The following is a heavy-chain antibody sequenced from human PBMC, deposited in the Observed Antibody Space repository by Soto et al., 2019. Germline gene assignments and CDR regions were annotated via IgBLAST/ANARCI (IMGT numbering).Heavy chain of an antibody. Sequence: SGPTLVNPTQTLTLTCTFSGFSLTTAGVAVGWIRQPPGGALEWLALIYWNDDKRFSPSLKTRLTIAGDTSRNQVVLSLTNMDPGDTATYFCAHSNGGYEIIYFDFWGQGSRVTVSS. CDR1: GFSLTTAGVA. J-gene: IGHJ4*02. CDR3: AHSNGGYEIIYFDF. D-gene: IGHD5-12*01. V-gene: IGHV2-5*01. CDR2: IYWNDDK.